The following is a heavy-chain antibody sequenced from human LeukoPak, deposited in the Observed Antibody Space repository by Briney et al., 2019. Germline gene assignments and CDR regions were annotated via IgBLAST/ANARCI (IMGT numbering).Heavy chain of an antibody. CDR1: GFTFSSYT. CDR3: ARSRTSSPYDKNLNF. Sequence: GWSLRLSCAASGFTFSSYTMSWVREAPGKGLEWVSSISSSINYIYHADSVKGRFTISRDDAQNSVYLQMNSLKDEDTAVYYCARSRTSSPYDKNLNFWGQGTLVIVSS. V-gene: IGHV3-21*01. D-gene: IGHD1-14*01. J-gene: IGHJ4*02. CDR2: ISSSINYI.